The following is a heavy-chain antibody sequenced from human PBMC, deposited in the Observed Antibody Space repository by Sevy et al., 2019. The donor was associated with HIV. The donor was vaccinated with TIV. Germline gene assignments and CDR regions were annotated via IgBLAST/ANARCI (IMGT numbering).Heavy chain of an antibody. CDR1: GYSFTRNY. V-gene: IGHV5-51*01. D-gene: IGHD3-9*01. CDR2: IFPGDSTT. CDR3: ARRAMANRAPFEF. J-gene: IGHJ4*02. Sequence: GESLKSSCKGSGYSFTRNYIAWVRQRPGKDLEWMGMIFPGDSTTRYSPSFQGHVTISVDQSIATAYLQWSSLKASDTAIYYCARRAMANRAPFEFWGQATLVTVSS.